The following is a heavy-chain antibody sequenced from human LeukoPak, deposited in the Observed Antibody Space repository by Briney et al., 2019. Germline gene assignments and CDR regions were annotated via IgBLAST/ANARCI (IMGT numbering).Heavy chain of an antibody. D-gene: IGHD2-15*01. CDR2: IYSGGST. CDR1: GFTVSSNY. Sequence: GGSLRLSCAASGFTVSSNYMSWVRQAPGRGLEWVSVIYSGGSTYYADSVKGRFTISRDNSKNTLYLQVNSLRAEDTAVYYCAREDRFDPWGQGTLVTVSS. V-gene: IGHV3-53*01. J-gene: IGHJ5*02. CDR3: AREDRFDP.